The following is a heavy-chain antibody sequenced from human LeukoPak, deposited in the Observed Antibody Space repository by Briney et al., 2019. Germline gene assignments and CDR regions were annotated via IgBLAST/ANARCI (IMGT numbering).Heavy chain of an antibody. D-gene: IGHD2-2*01. CDR1: GGSISSHY. J-gene: IGHJ5*02. V-gene: IGHV4-59*11. Sequence: SETLSLTCTVSGGSISSHYWSWIRQPPGKGLEWIGYIYYSGSTNYNPSLKSRVTISVDTPKNQFSLKLSSVTAADTAVYYCARVPRYQLLTNWFDPWGQGTLVTVSS. CDR3: ARVPRYQLLTNWFDP. CDR2: IYYSGST.